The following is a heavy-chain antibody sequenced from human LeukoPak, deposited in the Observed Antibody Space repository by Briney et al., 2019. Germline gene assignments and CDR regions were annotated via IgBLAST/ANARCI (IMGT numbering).Heavy chain of an antibody. CDR1: GGSISSSSYY. CDR3: ARGVYYYGSGSLNWFGP. CDR2: IYYSGST. Sequence: TLSLTCTVSGGSISSSSYYWGWIRQPPGKGLEWIGSIYYSGSTYYNPSLKSRVTISVDTSKNQFSLKLSSVTAADTAVYYCARGVYYYGSGSLNWFGPWGQGTLVSVSS. V-gene: IGHV4-39*01. D-gene: IGHD3-10*01. J-gene: IGHJ5*02.